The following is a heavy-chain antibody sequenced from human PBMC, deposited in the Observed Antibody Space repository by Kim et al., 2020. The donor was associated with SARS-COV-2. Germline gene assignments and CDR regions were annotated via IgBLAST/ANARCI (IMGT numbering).Heavy chain of an antibody. J-gene: IGHJ4*02. CDR1: GYIFTRYG. V-gene: IGHV1-3*01. Sequence: ASVKVSCKASGYIFTRYGLHWVRQAPGQRLEWMGWIDAGSGHTKYSQKFQGRVTITRDTSASTAYIELSSLRSEDTAVYYCAKSLPYREIEYWGQGTLVTVSS. D-gene: IGHD3-16*01. CDR3: AKSLPYREIEY. CDR2: IDAGSGHT.